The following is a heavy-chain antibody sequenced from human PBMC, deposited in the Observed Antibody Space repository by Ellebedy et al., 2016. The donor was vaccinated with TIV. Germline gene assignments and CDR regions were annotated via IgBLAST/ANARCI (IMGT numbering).Heavy chain of an antibody. CDR2: INPNSGDT. CDR3: TRDLTNIVSGDY. V-gene: IGHV1-2*02. Sequence: AASVKVSCKTSGYTFTDYYIHWVRQAPGQGLEWMAWINPNSGDTDCAQKFQGRVTVTRDTSTSTAFLELSRLRSDDTAVYYCTRDLTNIVSGDYWGQGTLVTVSS. CDR1: GYTFTDYY. J-gene: IGHJ4*02. D-gene: IGHD5/OR15-5a*01.